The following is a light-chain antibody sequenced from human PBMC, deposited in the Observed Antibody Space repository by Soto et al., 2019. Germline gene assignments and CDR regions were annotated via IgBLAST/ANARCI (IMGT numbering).Light chain of an antibody. CDR3: QQYNNWPPIT. Sequence: EIVLTQSPGTLSLSPGERATLPCRSSQTVIRHYLAWHQQKPGQPPRLVIYGASTRATGIPARFSGIGSGTDFTLTISSLQSEDFAVYYCQQYNNWPPITFGQGTRLEI. CDR1: QTVIRH. J-gene: IGKJ5*01. V-gene: IGKV3-15*01. CDR2: GAS.